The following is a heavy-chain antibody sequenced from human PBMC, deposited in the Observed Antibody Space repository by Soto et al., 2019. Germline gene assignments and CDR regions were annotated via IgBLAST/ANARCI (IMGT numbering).Heavy chain of an antibody. D-gene: IGHD3-22*01. CDR1: GGSMNTYY. V-gene: IGHV4-59*08. CDR3: ARLGGYYQAFDQ. Sequence: PSETLSLTCTVSGGSMNTYYWGWFRQPPGKGLEWIGYIYYSGTTTYSPSLKSRVTIAVDTSKNQFSLKLNSVTAADTAVYYCARLGGYYQAFDQWGQGSLVNVSS. CDR2: IYYSGTT. J-gene: IGHJ4*02.